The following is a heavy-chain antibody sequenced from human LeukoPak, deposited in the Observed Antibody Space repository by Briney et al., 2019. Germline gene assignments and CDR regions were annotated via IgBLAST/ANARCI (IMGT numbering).Heavy chain of an antibody. CDR2: ISYDGSNK. J-gene: IGHJ1*01. V-gene: IGHV3-30-3*01. CDR1: GFTFSSYA. Sequence: PGGSLRLSCAASGFTFSSYAMYWVRQAPGKGLEWVAVISYDGSNKYYADSVKGRFTISRDNSKNTLYLQMNSLRAEDTAVYYCATYSSLNRREFQYWGQGTLLTVSS. CDR3: ATYSSLNRREFQY. D-gene: IGHD3-22*01.